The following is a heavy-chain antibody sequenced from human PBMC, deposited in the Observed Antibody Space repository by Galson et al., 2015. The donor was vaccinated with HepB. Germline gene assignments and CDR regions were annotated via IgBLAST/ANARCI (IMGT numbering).Heavy chain of an antibody. CDR1: GGTFSRYA. D-gene: IGHD6-13*01. CDR2: ISAYNGNT. CDR3: ARDFIHSSSWPLDY. Sequence: SVKVSCKASGGTFSRYAISWVRQAPGQGLEWMGWISAYNGNTNYAQKLQGRVTMTTDTSTSTAYMELRSLRSDDTAVYYCARDFIHSSSWPLDYWGQGTLVTVSS. V-gene: IGHV1-18*01. J-gene: IGHJ4*02.